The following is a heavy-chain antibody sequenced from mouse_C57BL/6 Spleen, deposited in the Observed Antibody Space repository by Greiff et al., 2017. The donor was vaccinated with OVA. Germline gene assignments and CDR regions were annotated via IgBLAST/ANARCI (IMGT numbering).Heavy chain of an antibody. J-gene: IGHJ4*01. CDR3: VRHGDSSRAMDY. CDR2: IRSKSNNYAT. V-gene: IGHV10-1*01. D-gene: IGHD3-2*01. CDR1: GFSFNTYA. Sequence: EVQLVESGGGLVQPKGSLKLSCAASGFSFNTYAMNWVRQAPGKGLEWVARIRSKSNNYATYYADSVKDRFTISRDDSESMLYLQMNNLKTEDTAMYYCVRHGDSSRAMDYWGQGTSVTVSS.